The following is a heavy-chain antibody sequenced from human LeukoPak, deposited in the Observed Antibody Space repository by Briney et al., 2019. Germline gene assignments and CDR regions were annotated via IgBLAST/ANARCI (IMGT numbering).Heavy chain of an antibody. V-gene: IGHV3-33*01. Sequence: GGSLRLSCAASGFTFNSYGMHWVRQAPGKGLEWVAVIWYDGSYKYYADSVKGRFTISRDNSKNTLYLQMNSLRAEDTAVYYCARGRGRQYSSSWLVDYWGQGTLVTVSS. CDR1: GFTFNSYG. CDR3: ARGRGRQYSSSWLVDY. J-gene: IGHJ4*02. CDR2: IWYDGSYK. D-gene: IGHD6-13*01.